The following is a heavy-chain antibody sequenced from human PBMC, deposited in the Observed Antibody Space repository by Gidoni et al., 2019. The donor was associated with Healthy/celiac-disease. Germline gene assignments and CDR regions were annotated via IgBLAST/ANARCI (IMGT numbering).Heavy chain of an antibody. V-gene: IGHV3-30-3*01. Sequence: QVQLVESGGGVVQPGRSLRLSCAASGFPFSSYAMHWVRQAPGKGLEWVAVISYDGSNKYYADSVKGRFTISRDNSKNTLYLQMNSLRAEDTAVYYCARDRREAAAVVRSYYYYGMDVWGQGTTVTVSS. CDR3: ARDRREAAAVVRSYYYYGMDV. D-gene: IGHD6-13*01. J-gene: IGHJ6*02. CDR2: ISYDGSNK. CDR1: GFPFSSYA.